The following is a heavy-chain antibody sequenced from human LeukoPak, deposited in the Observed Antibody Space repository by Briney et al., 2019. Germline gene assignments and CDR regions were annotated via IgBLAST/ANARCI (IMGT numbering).Heavy chain of an antibody. V-gene: IGHV4-39*07. Sequence: SETLSLTCTVSGVSISSRSYYWGWIRQPPGKGLQYIGSIYYTGTTYSSPSLKSQVTISVDTSKNQFSLKVTSVTAADTAVYYCAATPVRGVPHGFDPLGQGTLVTVSS. J-gene: IGHJ5*02. CDR2: IYYTGTT. D-gene: IGHD3-10*01. CDR3: AATPVRGVPHGFDP. CDR1: GVSISSRSYY.